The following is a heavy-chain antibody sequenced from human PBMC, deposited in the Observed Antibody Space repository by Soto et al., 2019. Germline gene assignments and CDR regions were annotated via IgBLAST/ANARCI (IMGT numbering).Heavy chain of an antibody. CDR1: GFTVSSNY. J-gene: IGHJ1*01. V-gene: IGHV3-53*01. D-gene: IGHD3-3*01. CDR2: IYSVGST. CDR3: ARERLAPYSVSGYSD. Sequence: GGSLRLSCAASGFTVSSNYMSWVRQAPGKGLEWVSVIYSVGSTYYADSVKGRFTISRDNSKNTLYLQMNSMRAEDTAVYSCARERLAPYSVSGYSDWGQGTLVTVAS.